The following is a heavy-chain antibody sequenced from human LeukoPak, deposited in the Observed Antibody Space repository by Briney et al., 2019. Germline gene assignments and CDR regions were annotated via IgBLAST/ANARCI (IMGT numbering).Heavy chain of an antibody. J-gene: IGHJ4*02. CDR2: IHYDGSDK. CDR1: GFTFSGYG. D-gene: IGHD2-15*01. V-gene: IGHV3-30*02. Sequence: GGSLRLSCEASGFTFSGYGMHWVRQAPGKGLEWVTFIHYDGSDKYYADSVKGRFTISRDNSKNTLYLQMNSLRAEDTAVYYCAKAFCSGGSCYSDYWGQGTLVTVSS. CDR3: AKAFCSGGSCYSDY.